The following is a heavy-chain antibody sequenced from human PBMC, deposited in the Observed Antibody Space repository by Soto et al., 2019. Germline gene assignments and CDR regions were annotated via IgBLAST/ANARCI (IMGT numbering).Heavy chain of an antibody. V-gene: IGHV4-59*01. CDR1: GGSISSYY. Sequence: PSESLSRTCTVAGGSISSYYWSWIRQPPGKGLEWIGYIYYSGSTNYNPSLKSRVTISVDTSKNQFSPKMSSVTAADTAVYYCARDRAGIAAAGFDPWGQGTLVIVCS. D-gene: IGHD6-13*01. CDR3: ARDRAGIAAAGFDP. CDR2: IYYSGST. J-gene: IGHJ5*02.